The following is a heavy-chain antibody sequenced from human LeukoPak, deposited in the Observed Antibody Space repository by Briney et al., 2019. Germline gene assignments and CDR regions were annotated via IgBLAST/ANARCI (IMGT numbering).Heavy chain of an antibody. Sequence: GASVKVSCKASGYTFTDYYIHWVRQAPGQGLEWMGLINPHGGGTAYAQKFQGRVTMTRDTSTSTVYIDLSSLRSEDTAVYHCTRALYSSSWYFVHWGQGTLVTVSS. CDR3: TRALYSSSWYFVH. J-gene: IGHJ4*01. CDR1: GYTFTDYY. CDR2: INPHGGGT. V-gene: IGHV1-46*01. D-gene: IGHD6-13*01.